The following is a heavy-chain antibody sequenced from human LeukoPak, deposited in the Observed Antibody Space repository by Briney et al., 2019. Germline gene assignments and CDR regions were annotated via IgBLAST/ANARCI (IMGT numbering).Heavy chain of an antibody. CDR1: GFTFSSYW. V-gene: IGHV3-7*01. Sequence: PGGSLRLSCAASGFTFSSYWMSWVRQAPGKGLEWVANIKQDGSEKYYVDSVKGRFTISRDNAKNSLYLQMNSLRAEDTAVYYCARDAVVGVTRLYYYYMDVWGKGTTVTVSS. CDR3: ARDAVVGVTRLYYYYMDV. D-gene: IGHD1-26*01. J-gene: IGHJ6*03. CDR2: IKQDGSEK.